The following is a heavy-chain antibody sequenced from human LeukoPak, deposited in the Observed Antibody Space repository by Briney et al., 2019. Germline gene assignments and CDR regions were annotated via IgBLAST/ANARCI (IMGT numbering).Heavy chain of an antibody. Sequence: SETLSLTCTVSGGSINSYYWNWIRQPAGKGLEWIGRIYSSGSTNYNPSLKSRVSMSVDTSKYQFSLKLTSVTAADTAVYYCARGGKATVVTMWGQGILVTVSS. CDR2: IYSSGST. J-gene: IGHJ4*02. V-gene: IGHV4-4*07. CDR3: ARGGKATVVTM. D-gene: IGHD4-23*01. CDR1: GGSINSYY.